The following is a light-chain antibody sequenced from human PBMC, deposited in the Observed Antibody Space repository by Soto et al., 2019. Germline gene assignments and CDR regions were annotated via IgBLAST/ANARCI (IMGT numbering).Light chain of an antibody. CDR1: QSVSSN. CDR3: QQYNNWPPWT. CDR2: GAS. V-gene: IGKV3-15*01. Sequence: EIVMTQSPATLSVSPGEKATLSCRASQSVSSNLAWYPQKPGQAPRLLIYGASTRATGMPARFSGSGSGTEFTLTISSLQSEDFAVYYCQQYNNWPPWTFGQGTKVDI. J-gene: IGKJ1*01.